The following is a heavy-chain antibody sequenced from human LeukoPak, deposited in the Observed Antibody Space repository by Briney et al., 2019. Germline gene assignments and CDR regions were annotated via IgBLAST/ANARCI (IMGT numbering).Heavy chain of an antibody. CDR2: IYSGGST. D-gene: IGHD3-22*01. J-gene: IGHJ3*02. CDR3: ARDSSAYYAFDT. V-gene: IGHV3-53*01. CDR1: GFTVSNSY. Sequence: GGSLRLSCAASGFTVSNSYMSWVRQAPGKGLEWVSIIYSGGSTYYADSVKGRFTISRDNSKNTLYLQMNSLRAEDTAVYYCARDSSAYYAFDTWGQGTMVTVSS.